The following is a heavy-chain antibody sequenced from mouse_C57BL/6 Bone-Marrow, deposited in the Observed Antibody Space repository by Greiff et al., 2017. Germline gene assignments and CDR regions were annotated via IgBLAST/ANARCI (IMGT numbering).Heavy chain of an antibody. CDR1: GYTFTSYW. CDR3: ARGYYGTLAY. J-gene: IGHJ3*01. CDR2: IYPGSGST. Sequence: QVHVKQPGAELVKPGASVKMSCKASGYTFTSYWITWVKQRPGQGLEWIGDIYPGSGSTNYNEKFKSKATLTVDTSSSTAYMQLSGLTSEDSAVYYCARGYYGTLAYWDQGTLVTVSA. V-gene: IGHV1-55*01. D-gene: IGHD1-1*01.